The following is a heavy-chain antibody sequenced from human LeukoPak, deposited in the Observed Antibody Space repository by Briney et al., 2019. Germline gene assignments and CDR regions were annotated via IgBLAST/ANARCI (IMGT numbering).Heavy chain of an antibody. Sequence: GGSLRLSCAASGFTFSDYYMSWIRQAPGKGLEWVSYISSSGSTIYCADSVKGRFTISRDNAKNSLYLQMSSLRAEDTAVYYCARVSGYYDSSGYYFDYWGQGTLVTVSS. CDR1: GFTFSDYY. V-gene: IGHV3-11*01. D-gene: IGHD3-22*01. CDR3: ARVSGYYDSSGYYFDY. CDR2: ISSSGSTI. J-gene: IGHJ4*02.